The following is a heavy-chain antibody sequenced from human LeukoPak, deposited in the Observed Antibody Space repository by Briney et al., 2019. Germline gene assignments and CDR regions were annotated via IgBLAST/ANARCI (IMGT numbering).Heavy chain of an antibody. V-gene: IGHV3-23*01. D-gene: IGHD4-17*01. CDR1: GFTFSSYA. CDR3: AKVRDYGDYLHYFDY. Sequence: PGGSLRLSCAASGFTFSSYAMSWVRQAPGKGLEWVSAISGSGGSTYYADSVKGRFTISRDNSKNTLYLQMNSLRAEDTAVYYCAKVRDYGDYLHYFDYWGQGTLVTVSS. J-gene: IGHJ4*02. CDR2: ISGSGGST.